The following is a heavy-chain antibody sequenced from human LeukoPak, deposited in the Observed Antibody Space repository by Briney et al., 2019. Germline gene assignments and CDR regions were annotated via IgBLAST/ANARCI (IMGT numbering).Heavy chain of an antibody. V-gene: IGHV3-30*18. CDR2: ISYDGSNK. CDR1: GFTFSSYG. J-gene: IGHJ4*02. D-gene: IGHD3-10*01. CDR3: AKEQATTSGYFDY. Sequence: PGRSLRLSCAASGFTFSSYGMHWVRQAPGKGLEWVAVISYDGSNKYYADSVKGRFTISRDNSKNTLYLQMNSLRAEDTAVYYCAKEQATTSGYFDYWGQGTLVTVSS.